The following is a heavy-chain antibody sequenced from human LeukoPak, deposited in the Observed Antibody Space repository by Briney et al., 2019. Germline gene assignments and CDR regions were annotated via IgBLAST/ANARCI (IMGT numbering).Heavy chain of an antibody. CDR2: ISGSGGST. CDR3: AKDLRGGGAYFDY. Sequence: GGSLRLSCAASGFTFSSYAMSWVRQAPGKGLEWVSAISGSGGSTYYADSVKGRFTISRDSSKNTLYLQMNSLRAEDTAVYYCAKDLRGGGAYFDYWGQGTLVTVSS. J-gene: IGHJ4*02. V-gene: IGHV3-23*01. CDR1: GFTFSSYA. D-gene: IGHD3-16*01.